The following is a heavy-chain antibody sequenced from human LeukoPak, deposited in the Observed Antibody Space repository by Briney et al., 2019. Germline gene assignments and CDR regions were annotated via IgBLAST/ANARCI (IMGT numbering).Heavy chain of an antibody. Sequence: SETLSLTCAVYGGSFSGYYWSWIRQPPGKGLEWIGEINHSGSTNYNPSLKSRVTISVDTSKNQFSLKLSSVTAADTAVYYCASTLYDFWSGYYSPYFDYWGQGTPVTVSS. CDR1: GGSFSGYY. CDR2: INHSGST. V-gene: IGHV4-34*01. J-gene: IGHJ4*02. D-gene: IGHD3-3*01. CDR3: ASTLYDFWSGYYSPYFDY.